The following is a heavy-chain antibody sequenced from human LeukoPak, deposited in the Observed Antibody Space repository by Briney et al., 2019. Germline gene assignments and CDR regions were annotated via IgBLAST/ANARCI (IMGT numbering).Heavy chain of an antibody. CDR1: GGSVSSGSYY. Sequence: SETLSLTCTVSGGSVSSGSYYWSWIRQPPGKGLEWIGEINHSGSTNYNPSLKSRVTISVDTSKNQFSLKLSSVTAADTAVYYCATPRSRYARKAYYYDSSGPRRDAFDIWGQGTMVTVSS. V-gene: IGHV4-39*07. D-gene: IGHD3-22*01. CDR3: ATPRSRYARKAYYYDSSGPRRDAFDI. J-gene: IGHJ3*02. CDR2: INHSGST.